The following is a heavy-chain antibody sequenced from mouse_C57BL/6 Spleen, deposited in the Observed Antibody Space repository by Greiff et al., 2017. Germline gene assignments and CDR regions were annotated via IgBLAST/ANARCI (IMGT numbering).Heavy chain of an antibody. CDR3: ARGYYGPYYFDY. CDR1: GYTFTSYG. J-gene: IGHJ2*01. D-gene: IGHD1-1*01. Sequence: VQLQQSGAELARPGASVKLSCKASGYTFTSYGISWVKQRTGQGLEWIGEIYPRSGNTYYNEKFKGKATLTADKSSSTAYMELRSLTSEDSAVYFCARGYYGPYYFDYWGQGTTLTGSS. V-gene: IGHV1-81*01. CDR2: IYPRSGNT.